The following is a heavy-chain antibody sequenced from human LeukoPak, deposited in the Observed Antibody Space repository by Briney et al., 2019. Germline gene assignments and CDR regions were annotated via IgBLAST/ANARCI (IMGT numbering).Heavy chain of an antibody. D-gene: IGHD3-22*01. V-gene: IGHV1-69*04. CDR3: ASALYYYDSSGYSLGY. CDR1: GGTFSSYA. CDR2: IIPILGIA. J-gene: IGHJ4*02. Sequence: SVKVSCKASGGTFSSYAISWVRQAPGQGLEWMGRIIPILGIANNAQKFQGRVTITADKSTSTAYLELSSLRAEDTAVYYCASALYYYDSSGYSLGYGGQGTLVTVSS.